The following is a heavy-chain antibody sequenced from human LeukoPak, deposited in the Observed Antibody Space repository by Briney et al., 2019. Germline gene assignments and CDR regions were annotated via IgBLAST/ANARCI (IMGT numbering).Heavy chain of an antibody. CDR2: VSRSGST. J-gene: IGHJ4*02. Sequence: SETLSLTCTVSDYSISTGHYWGWIRQPPGKGLEWIGSVSRSGSTYYNPSLKSRVTISIDRSKSQFSLKLTSVTAADRAVYYCATAGYNGGNPFEYWGQGTLVTVSS. V-gene: IGHV4-38-2*02. D-gene: IGHD2-15*01. CDR3: ATAGYNGGNPFEY. CDR1: DYSISTGHY.